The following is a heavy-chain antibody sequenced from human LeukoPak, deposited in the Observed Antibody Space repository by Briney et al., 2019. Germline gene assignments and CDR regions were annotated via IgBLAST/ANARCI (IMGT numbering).Heavy chain of an antibody. CDR3: ARTSWGIPAASRY. V-gene: IGHV4-30-4*08. CDR1: GGSISSGDYY. D-gene: IGHD2-2*01. Sequence: SQTLSLTRTVSGGSISSGDYYWSWIRQPPGKGLEWIGYIYYSWSTYYNPSLKSRVTISVDTSKNQFSLKLSSVTAADTAVYYCARTSWGIPAASRYWGQGTLVTVSS. CDR2: IYYSWST. J-gene: IGHJ4*02.